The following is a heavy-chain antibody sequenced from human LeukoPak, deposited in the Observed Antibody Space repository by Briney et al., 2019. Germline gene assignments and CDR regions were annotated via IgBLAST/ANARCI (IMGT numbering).Heavy chain of an antibody. D-gene: IGHD6-19*01. V-gene: IGHV1-69*06. CDR1: GGTFSSYA. CDR2: IIPIFGTA. Sequence: GASVKVSCKASGGTFSSYAISWVRQAPGQGLEWMGGIIPIFGTANYAQKFQGRVTITADKSTSTAYMELSSLRSEDTAVYYCAIFGDGYSSGWYLMDVWGKGTTVTVSS. CDR3: AIFGDGYSSGWYLMDV. J-gene: IGHJ6*04.